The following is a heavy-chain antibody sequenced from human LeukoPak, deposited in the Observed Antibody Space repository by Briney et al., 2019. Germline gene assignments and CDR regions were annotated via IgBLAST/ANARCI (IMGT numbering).Heavy chain of an antibody. Sequence: SVKVSCKASGGTFSSYAISWVRQAPGQGLEWMGGIIPIFGTANYAQKFQGRVTLTADESTSTAYMELSSLRSEDTAVYYCARDRFSALTYDFWSGYYRWFDPWGQGTLVTVSS. D-gene: IGHD3-3*01. J-gene: IGHJ5*02. CDR3: ARDRFSALTYDFWSGYYRWFDP. CDR1: GGTFSSYA. CDR2: IIPIFGTA. V-gene: IGHV1-69*13.